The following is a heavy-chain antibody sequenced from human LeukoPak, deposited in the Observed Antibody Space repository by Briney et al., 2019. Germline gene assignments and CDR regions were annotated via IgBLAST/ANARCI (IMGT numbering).Heavy chain of an antibody. CDR1: GFTFSSYW. J-gene: IGHJ4*02. Sequence: GGSLRLSCAASGFTFSSYWMSWVRQAPGKGLEWVANIKQDGSEKYYVDFVKGRFTISRDKAKNSLYLQMDSLRAEDTAVYYCARFQDIWYYFDYWGQGTLVTVSS. D-gene: IGHD2-15*01. CDR3: ARFQDIWYYFDY. CDR2: IKQDGSEK. V-gene: IGHV3-7*01.